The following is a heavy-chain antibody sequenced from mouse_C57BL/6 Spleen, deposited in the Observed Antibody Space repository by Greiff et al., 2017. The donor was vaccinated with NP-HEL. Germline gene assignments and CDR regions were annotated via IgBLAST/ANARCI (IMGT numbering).Heavy chain of an antibody. D-gene: IGHD3-2*02. Sequence: QVQLQQPGAELVRPGSSVKLSCKASGYTFTSYWMHWVKQRPIQGLEWIGNIDPSDSDTHYNQKFKDKATLTADKSSSTAYMQLSSLTSEDSAVYYCASEAAQARNYWGQGTTLTVSS. CDR2: IDPSDSDT. V-gene: IGHV1-52*01. CDR3: ASEAAQARNY. CDR1: GYTFTSYW. J-gene: IGHJ2*01.